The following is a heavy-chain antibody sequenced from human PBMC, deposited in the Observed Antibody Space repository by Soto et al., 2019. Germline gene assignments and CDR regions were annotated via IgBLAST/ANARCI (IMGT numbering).Heavy chain of an antibody. V-gene: IGHV3-33*01. CDR2: IWYDGSNK. D-gene: IGHD3-22*01. CDR3: ARMYYYDSSGSDAFDI. Sequence: GGSLRLSCAASGFTFSSYGMHWVRQAPGKGLEWVAVIWYDGSNKYYADSVKGRFTISRDNSKNTLYLQMNSLRAEDTAVYYCARMYYYDSSGSDAFDIWGQGTMVTVS. CDR1: GFTFSSYG. J-gene: IGHJ3*02.